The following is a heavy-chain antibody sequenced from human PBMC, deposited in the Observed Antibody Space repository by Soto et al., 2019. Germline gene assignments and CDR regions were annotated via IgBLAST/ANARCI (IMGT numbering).Heavy chain of an antibody. CDR2: INPNSGGT. J-gene: IGHJ4*02. CDR3: ARSGQGDIVVVPAAQAHFDY. CDR1: GYTFTGYY. D-gene: IGHD2-2*01. V-gene: IGHV1-2*04. Sequence: ASVKVSCKASGYTFTGYYMHWVRQAPGQGLEWMGWINPNSGGTNYAQKFQGWVTMTRDTSISTAYMELSRLRSDDTAVYYCARSGQGDIVVVPAAQAHFDYWGQGTLVTVSS.